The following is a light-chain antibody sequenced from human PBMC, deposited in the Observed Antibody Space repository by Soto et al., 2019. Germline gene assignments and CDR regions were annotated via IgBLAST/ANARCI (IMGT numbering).Light chain of an antibody. CDR3: LQDFSYPRT. CDR2: GAS. CDR1: QSISSW. J-gene: IGKJ1*01. V-gene: IGKV1-5*01. Sequence: DIQMTQSPSTLSASVGDRVTITCRASQSISSWLAWYQPKPGKAPKVLIVGASTLQSGVPSRFSGSGAGTDFTRTISSLQPEASATYYCLQDFSYPRTFGQGTKVDIK.